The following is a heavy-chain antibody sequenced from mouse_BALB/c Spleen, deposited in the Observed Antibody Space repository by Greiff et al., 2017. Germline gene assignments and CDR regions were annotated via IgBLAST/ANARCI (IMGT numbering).Heavy chain of an antibody. CDR3: ARRDDGYFAY. J-gene: IGHJ3*01. D-gene: IGHD2-3*01. V-gene: IGHV1-87*01. Sequence: QVHVKQSGAELARPGASVKLSCKASGYTFTSYWMQWVKQRPGQGLEWIGAIYPGDGDTRYTQKFKGKATLTADKSSSTAYMQLSSLASEDSAVYYCARRDDGYFAYWGQGTLVTVSA. CDR2: IYPGDGDT. CDR1: GYTFTSYW.